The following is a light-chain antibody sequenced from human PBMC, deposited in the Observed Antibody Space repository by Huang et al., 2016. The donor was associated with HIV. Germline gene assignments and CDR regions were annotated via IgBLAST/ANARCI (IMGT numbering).Light chain of an antibody. J-gene: IGKJ4*01. CDR3: QQYYSTPPT. Sequence: DIVMTQSPDSLAVSLGERATINCKSSQSVLYSSNNKNYLAWYQQKPGQPPKLLIYLASTRESGVPDLFSGSVSVTDFTLTISSLQAEDVAVYYCQQYYSTPPTFGGGTKVEIK. V-gene: IGKV4-1*01. CDR1: QSVLYSSNNKNY. CDR2: LAS.